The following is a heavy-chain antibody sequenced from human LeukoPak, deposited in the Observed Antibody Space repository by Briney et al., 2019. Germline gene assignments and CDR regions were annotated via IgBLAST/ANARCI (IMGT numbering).Heavy chain of an antibody. Sequence: SETLSLTCAVYGGSFSGYYWSWIRQPAGKGLEWIGRIYTSGSTNYNPSLKSRVTISVDTSKNQFSLKLSSVTAADTAVYYCARGAVTTYSYYMDVWGKGTTVTVSS. CDR1: GGSFSGYY. CDR2: IYTSGST. V-gene: IGHV4-59*10. D-gene: IGHD4-17*01. J-gene: IGHJ6*03. CDR3: ARGAVTTYSYYMDV.